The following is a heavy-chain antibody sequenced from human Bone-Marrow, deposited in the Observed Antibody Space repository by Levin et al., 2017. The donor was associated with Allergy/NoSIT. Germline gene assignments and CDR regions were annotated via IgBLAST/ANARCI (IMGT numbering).Heavy chain of an antibody. Sequence: GGSLRLSCAASGFTFSNYWMSWVRQAPGKGLEWVASIKDDGSEEDYVDSVKGRFIISRDNAKNSLSLQMNSLRAEDTAVYYCGRIGFCAASTCRGGDAFDIWGQGTMVTVSS. CDR2: IKDDGSEE. CDR1: GFTFSNYW. J-gene: IGHJ3*02. CDR3: GRIGFCAASTCRGGDAFDI. V-gene: IGHV3-7*01. D-gene: IGHD2-15*01.